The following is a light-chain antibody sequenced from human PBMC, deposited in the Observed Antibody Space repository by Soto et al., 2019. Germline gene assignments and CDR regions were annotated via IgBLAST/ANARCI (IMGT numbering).Light chain of an antibody. CDR1: QSVSTY. J-gene: IGKJ3*01. Sequence: EVVLTQSPATLSLSPGERATLSCRASQSVSTYLAWYQQKPGQPPRLLIYGASNRATGTPARFSGSGSGTDFTLTISSLEPEDFAVYYCHQRSNWPPFTFGPGTTVEIK. V-gene: IGKV3-11*01. CDR2: GAS. CDR3: HQRSNWPPFT.